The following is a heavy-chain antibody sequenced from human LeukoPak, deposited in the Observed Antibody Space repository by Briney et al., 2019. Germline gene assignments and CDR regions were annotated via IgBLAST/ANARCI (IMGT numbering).Heavy chain of an antibody. CDR3: AKDGAPLRTYYGSGSYFEY. CDR1: GFTFSNYG. Sequence: PGKSLRLSCAVSGFTFSNYGMHWVRQAPGKGLEWVAVISYDGTNKYYADSVKGRFTISRDNSKNTFYLQMNTLRAEDTAVYYCAKDGAPLRTYYGSGSYFEYWGQGTLVTVPS. J-gene: IGHJ4*02. V-gene: IGHV3-30*18. D-gene: IGHD3-10*01. CDR2: ISYDGTNK.